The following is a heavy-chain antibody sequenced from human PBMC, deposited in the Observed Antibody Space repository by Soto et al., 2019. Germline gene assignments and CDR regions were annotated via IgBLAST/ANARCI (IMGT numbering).Heavy chain of an antibody. J-gene: IGHJ6*02. D-gene: IGHD3-3*01. Sequence: VYGGSFSGYYWSWIRQPPGKGLEWIGEINHSGSTNYNPSLKSRVTISVDTSKNQFSLKLSSVTAADTAVYYCARVSKEYYDFWSGYYTPRLGGMDVWGQGTTVTVPS. CDR2: INHSGST. V-gene: IGHV4-34*01. CDR3: ARVSKEYYDFWSGYYTPRLGGMDV. CDR1: GGSFSGYY.